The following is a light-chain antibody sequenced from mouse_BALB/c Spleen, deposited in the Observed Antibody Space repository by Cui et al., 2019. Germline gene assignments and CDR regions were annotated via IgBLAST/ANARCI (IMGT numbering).Light chain of an antibody. J-gene: IGKJ5*01. V-gene: IGKV6-23*01. Sequence: DIAMTQSHKFMSTSIGDRVTITCKASQDVGTAVAWYQQKPGQSPRLLIYWASTPHTGVPDRFTGSGSGTGFTLTISNVQSEDLADYFCQQYNNYPPSLTFGAGTKLELK. CDR2: WAS. CDR1: QDVGTA. CDR3: QQYNNYPPSLT.